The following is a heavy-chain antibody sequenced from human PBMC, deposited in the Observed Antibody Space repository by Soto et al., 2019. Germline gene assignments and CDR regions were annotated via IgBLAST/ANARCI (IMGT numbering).Heavy chain of an antibody. Sequence: EVQLLESGGGLVQPGGSLTLSCPTSGFTFSSYAMSWVRQAPGKGLEWVSTISGSGGSTYYTDSVKGRFTISRDNSXXILYLQMCSLRVEDTGLYYCAQIRTGAVAGRGSGYWGQGTLVAVSS. CDR3: AQIRTGAVAGRGSGY. CDR2: ISGSGGST. D-gene: IGHD6-19*01. J-gene: IGHJ4*02. V-gene: IGHV3-23*01. CDR1: GFTFSSYA.